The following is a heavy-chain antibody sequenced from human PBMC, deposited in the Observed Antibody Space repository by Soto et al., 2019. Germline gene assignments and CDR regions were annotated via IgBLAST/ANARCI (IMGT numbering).Heavy chain of an antibody. V-gene: IGHV4-34*01. J-gene: IGHJ3*02. D-gene: IGHD4-17*01. CDR2: INHSGST. Sequence: QVQLQQWGAGLLKPSETLSLTCAVYGGSFSGYSWSWIRQPPGKGLEWIGEINHSGSTNYNPTLKSRVTISVDTSKNQFSLKMRSVTAADTAVYYCAIDYGDLDAFDIWGQGTMVTVSS. CDR1: GGSFSGYS. CDR3: AIDYGDLDAFDI.